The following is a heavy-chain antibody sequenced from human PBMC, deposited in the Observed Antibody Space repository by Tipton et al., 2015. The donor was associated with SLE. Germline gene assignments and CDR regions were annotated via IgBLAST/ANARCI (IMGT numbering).Heavy chain of an antibody. Sequence: TLSLTCTVSGGSISSSSYYWDWIRQPPGKGLEWIGSMYYSGSTYYNPSLKSRVTISIDTSKNQFSLKLSSMTAADTAVYYCARHERWPHFDYWGQGTLVTVSP. CDR3: ARHERWPHFDY. D-gene: IGHD6-19*01. V-gene: IGHV4-39*07. CDR2: MYYSGST. J-gene: IGHJ4*02. CDR1: GGSISSSSYY.